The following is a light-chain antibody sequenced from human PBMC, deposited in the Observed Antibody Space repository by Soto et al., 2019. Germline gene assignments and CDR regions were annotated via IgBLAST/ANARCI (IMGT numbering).Light chain of an antibody. CDR1: QSVSSSY. Sequence: EIVLTQSPGTLSLSPGERATRSCRASQSVSSSYLAWYQQKPGQAPRLLIYGASSRATGIPDRFSGSGSRTDFTLTISRLEPEDFAVYYCQQYGSSPRTFGQGTKVDIK. CDR2: GAS. V-gene: IGKV3-20*01. J-gene: IGKJ1*01. CDR3: QQYGSSPRT.